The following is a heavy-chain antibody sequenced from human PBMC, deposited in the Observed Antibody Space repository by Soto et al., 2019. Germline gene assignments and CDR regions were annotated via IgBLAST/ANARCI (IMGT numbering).Heavy chain of an antibody. CDR1: GFSCGNHG. D-gene: IGHD3-10*01. Sequence: QVQLEESGGGIVQPGGSLRLSCVASGFSCGNHGMHWVRQARGKGLEWVALISFDDSNKKYADSVKGRFTISRDNSRNMLSLQRNSLRTDDTTVYYCVSTGPDWGQGNQVIVSS. J-gene: IGHJ4*02. V-gene: IGHV3-30*03. CDR3: VSTGPD. CDR2: ISFDDSNK.